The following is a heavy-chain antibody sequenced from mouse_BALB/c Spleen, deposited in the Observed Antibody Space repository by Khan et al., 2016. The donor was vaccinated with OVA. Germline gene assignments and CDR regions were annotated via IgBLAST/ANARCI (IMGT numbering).Heavy chain of an antibody. J-gene: IGHJ4*01. Sequence: QVQLKESGPGLVAPSQSLSITCTISGFSLTNYGVHWVRQPPGKGLEWLVVIWSDGSTTYNSALKSRLTVTKDNSKSQVFFEMNSLQTDDTAMYFCARQPYYHYNIMDYWGQGTSVTVSS. CDR3: ARQPYYHYNIMDY. CDR2: IWSDGST. CDR1: GFSLTNYG. D-gene: IGHD2-10*01. V-gene: IGHV2-6-1*01.